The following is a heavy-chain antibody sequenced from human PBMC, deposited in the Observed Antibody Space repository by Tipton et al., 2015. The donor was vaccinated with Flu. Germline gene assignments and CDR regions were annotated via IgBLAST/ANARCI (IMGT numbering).Heavy chain of an antibody. J-gene: IGHJ4*02. Sequence: TLSLTCTVSGDSISNYYWGWIRQPAGKGLQWIGRIYTSGSTDYNPSLKGRVTMSVDTSKNQFSLRLTSVTAADTGVYFCAREGKWYALDSWGQGTLVTVSS. CDR1: GDSISNYY. V-gene: IGHV4-4*07. CDR3: AREGKWYALDS. D-gene: IGHD2-15*01. CDR2: IYTSGST.